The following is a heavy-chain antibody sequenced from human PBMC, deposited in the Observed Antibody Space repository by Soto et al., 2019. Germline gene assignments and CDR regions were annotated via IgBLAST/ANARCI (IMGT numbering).Heavy chain of an antibody. Sequence: QVQLVQSGAEVKKPGASVKVSCQASGYTFTDYYMHWVRQAPGQGLEWMGWINPNTGVTNCAQKFQGWVTMTRDTTISTAYMQLSRLRSDDTAVYYCARGPHIVVVTAIPLAYWGQGPLVTVSS. CDR2: INPNTGVT. D-gene: IGHD2-21*02. V-gene: IGHV1-2*04. CDR3: ARGPHIVVVTAIPLAY. J-gene: IGHJ4*02. CDR1: GYTFTDYY.